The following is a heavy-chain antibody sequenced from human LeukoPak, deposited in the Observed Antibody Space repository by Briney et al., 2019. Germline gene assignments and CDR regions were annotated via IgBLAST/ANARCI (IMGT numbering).Heavy chain of an antibody. CDR2: IYYSGST. CDR1: GGSISSYY. V-gene: IGHV4-59*01. Sequence: SETLSLTCTVSGGSISSYYWTWIRQPPGKGLEWLGYIYYSGSTNYSPSLKSRVTISLDTSKNQFSLRLTSVTAADTAVYYCARGEDSSGWGLNAFDIRGQGTMVTVSS. CDR3: ARGEDSSGWGLNAFDI. J-gene: IGHJ3*02. D-gene: IGHD6-19*01.